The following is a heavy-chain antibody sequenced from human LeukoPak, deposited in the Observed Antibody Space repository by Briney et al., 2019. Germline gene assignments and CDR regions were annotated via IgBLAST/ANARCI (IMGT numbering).Heavy chain of an antibody. CDR3: ARDSYGSGKFDY. Sequence: PSETLSLTCIVSGGSISGYFWSWIRRPAGKGLEWIGRIYTSGSTNYNPSLNSRVTMSVDTSKNQLSLKLNSVTAADTAVYYCARDSYGSGKFDYWGQGTLVTVSS. CDR1: GGSISGYF. V-gene: IGHV4-4*07. CDR2: IYTSGST. D-gene: IGHD3-10*01. J-gene: IGHJ4*02.